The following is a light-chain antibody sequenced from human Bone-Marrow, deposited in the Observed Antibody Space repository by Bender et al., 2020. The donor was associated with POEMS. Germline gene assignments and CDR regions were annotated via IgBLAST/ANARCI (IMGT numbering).Light chain of an antibody. CDR1: SIGRYP. J-gene: IGLJ3*02. Sequence: QSVLTQPPSASGTPGQRVTISCSGGSIGRYPIHWYQQLPGTAPRLVIYADDRRPSGVPNRFSASKSGSSASLANSGLQSEDAADYYCSTWDDRLNAWLFGGGTKLTVL. CDR3: STWDDRLNAWL. V-gene: IGLV1-44*01. CDR2: ADD.